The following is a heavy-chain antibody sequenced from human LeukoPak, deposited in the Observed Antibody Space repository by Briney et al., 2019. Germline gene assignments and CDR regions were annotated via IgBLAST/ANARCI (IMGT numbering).Heavy chain of an antibody. CDR3: ATYKNWVAGDV. V-gene: IGHV3-7*01. D-gene: IGHD7-27*01. CDR1: GFTFSDSW. CDR2: IKPDGSEE. Sequence: GGSLRLSCAASGFTFSDSWMSWVRQAPGKGPEWVANIKPDGSEEHYVDSVKGRFTVSRDNARNSLFLQMNSLRVEDTAVYYCATYKNWVAGDVWGQGTTVSVSS. J-gene: IGHJ6*02.